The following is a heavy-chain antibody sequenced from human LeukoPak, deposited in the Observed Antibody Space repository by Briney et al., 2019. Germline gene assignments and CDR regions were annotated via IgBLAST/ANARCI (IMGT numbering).Heavy chain of an antibody. D-gene: IGHD3-10*01. CDR3: ARYGITIVRGGKYYFDS. J-gene: IGHJ4*02. Sequence: SETLSLTCAVYGGSFSGSYWSWIRQPPGKGLEWIGEINHSGSTNYNPSLKSRVTISVDTSKNQFSLKLSSVTAADTAVYYCARYGITIVRGGKYYFDSWGQGTLVTVSS. CDR2: INHSGST. V-gene: IGHV4-34*01. CDR1: GGSFSGSY.